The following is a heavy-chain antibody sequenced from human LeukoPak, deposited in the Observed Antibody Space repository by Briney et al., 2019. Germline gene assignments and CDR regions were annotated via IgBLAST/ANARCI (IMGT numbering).Heavy chain of an antibody. CDR2: IWYDGSNK. D-gene: IGHD3-10*01. Sequence: GGSLRLSCAASGFTFSSYGMHWVRQAPGKGLEWVAVIWYDGSNKYYADSVKGRFTISRDNSKNTLYLQMNSLRAEDTAVYYCARDYYYGSGSSAMDVWGQGTTVTVSS. V-gene: IGHV3-33*01. CDR3: ARDYYYGSGSSAMDV. J-gene: IGHJ6*02. CDR1: GFTFSSYG.